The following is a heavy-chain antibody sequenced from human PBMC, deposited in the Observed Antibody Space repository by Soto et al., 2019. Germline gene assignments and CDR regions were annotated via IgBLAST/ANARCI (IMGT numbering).Heavy chain of an antibody. V-gene: IGHV3-30*18. CDR1: GFSLSTFG. D-gene: IGHD3-16*01. J-gene: IGHJ6*02. CDR3: AKNPGGRRNYYGMDV. CDR2: ISYDGSNK. Sequence: GGSLRLSCAASGFSLSTFGMHWVRQAPGKGLEWVAVISYDGSNKYYADSVKGRFTISRDNSKNTLYLQMNSLRAEDTAVYYCAKNPGGRRNYYGMDVWGQGTTVTVSS.